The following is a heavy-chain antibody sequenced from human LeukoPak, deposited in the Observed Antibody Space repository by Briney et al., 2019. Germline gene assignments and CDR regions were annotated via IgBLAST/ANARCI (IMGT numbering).Heavy chain of an antibody. CDR2: ISGSAHKI. Sequence: PGGSLRLSCVASGITFSNYAVSWVRQAPEKGLDWVSVISGSAHKIRYADSVKGRFTISRDNSENMVYLQMNNLRVEDTAVYYCAGRPTGYSSGYIHWGQGTLVTVSS. D-gene: IGHD5-18*01. J-gene: IGHJ4*02. V-gene: IGHV3-23*01. CDR3: AGRPTGYSSGYIH. CDR1: GITFSNYA.